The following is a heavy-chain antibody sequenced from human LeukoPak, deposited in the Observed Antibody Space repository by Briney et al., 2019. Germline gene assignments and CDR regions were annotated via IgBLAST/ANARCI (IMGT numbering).Heavy chain of an antibody. D-gene: IGHD4-11*01. V-gene: IGHV3-30*18. CDR2: ISYDGSNK. J-gene: IGHJ4*02. CDR1: GLTFSSYG. CDR3: AKGGTTAWTAVDY. Sequence: GGSLRLSCAASGLTFSSYGMHWVRQAPGKGLEWVAVISYDGSNKYYADSVKGRFTISRDNSENTLYLQMNSLRADDTALYYCAKGGTTAWTAVDYWGQGTLVTVSS.